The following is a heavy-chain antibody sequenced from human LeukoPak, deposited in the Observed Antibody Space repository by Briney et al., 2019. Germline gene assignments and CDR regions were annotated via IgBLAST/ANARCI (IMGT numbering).Heavy chain of an antibody. D-gene: IGHD3-3*01. CDR1: GFTFSSYA. CDR2: ISYDGSNK. J-gene: IGHJ4*02. CDR3: AAYYDFWSGYYIDY. V-gene: IGHV3-30-3*01. Sequence: PGGSLRLSCAASGFTFSSYAMHWVRQAPGKGLEWVAVISYDGSNKYYADSVKGRFTISRDNSKNTLYLQMNSLRAEDTAVYYCAAYYDFWSGYYIDYWGQGTLVTVSS.